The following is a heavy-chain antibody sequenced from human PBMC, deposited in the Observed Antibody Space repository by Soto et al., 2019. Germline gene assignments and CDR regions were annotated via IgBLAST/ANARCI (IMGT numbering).Heavy chain of an antibody. CDR1: GYTFSAYY. V-gene: IGHV1-2*02. Sequence: QVHLVQSGAEVKKPGASVKVSCKTSGYTFSAYYMHWVRQAPGQGLEWMGWINPKSGGTLYAQKFQGRVTMTRDTSISTAYMELSRLRSDDTAVYYCARDGRQFVPNSDNFDIWGQGTTVTVSS. CDR3: ARDGRQFVPNSDNFDI. J-gene: IGHJ3*02. D-gene: IGHD6-6*01. CDR2: INPKSGGT.